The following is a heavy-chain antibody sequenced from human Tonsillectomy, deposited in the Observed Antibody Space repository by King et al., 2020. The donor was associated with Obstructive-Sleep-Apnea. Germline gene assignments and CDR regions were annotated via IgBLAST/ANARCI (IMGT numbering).Heavy chain of an antibody. CDR1: GYTFVTYD. D-gene: IGHD3-10*01. J-gene: IGHJ4*02. CDR3: ARSLGYDGSGSPS. CDR2: MNPNSGDT. V-gene: IGHV1-8*01. Sequence: VQLVQSGAEVKKPGASVKVSCKASGYTFVTYDINWVRQATGQGLEWMGWMNPNSGDTCYAQKFRGRITMTRNTSISTAYMELSSLRSDDTAVYYCARSLGYDGSGSPSWGQGTLVTVSS.